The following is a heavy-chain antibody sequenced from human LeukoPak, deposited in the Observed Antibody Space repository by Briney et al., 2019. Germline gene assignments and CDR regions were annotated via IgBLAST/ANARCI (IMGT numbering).Heavy chain of an antibody. CDR3: ARDSAGITIFGVVTQRDY. Sequence: GGSLRLSCAASGFTFSSYGMHWVRQAPGKGLEWVAYIQYDGSNEQYADSVKGRFSISRDSSKNILYLQMNSLRAEDTAVYYCARDSAGITIFGVVTQRDYWGQGTLVTVSS. D-gene: IGHD3-3*01. CDR1: GFTFSSYG. J-gene: IGHJ4*02. CDR2: IQYDGSNE. V-gene: IGHV3-30*02.